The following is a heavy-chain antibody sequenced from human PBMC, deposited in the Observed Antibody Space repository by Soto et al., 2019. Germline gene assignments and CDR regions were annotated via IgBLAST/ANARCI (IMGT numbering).Heavy chain of an antibody. CDR2: IYYSGST. J-gene: IGHJ4*02. D-gene: IGHD5-12*01. CDR3: ARVNSGWRREFDY. V-gene: IGHV4-59*01. CDR1: GGSISSYY. Sequence: SETLSLTCTVSGGSISSYYWSWIRQPPGKGLEWIGYIYYSGSTNYNPSLKSRVTISVDTSKNQFSLKLSSVTAADTAVYYCARVNSGWRREFDYWGQGTLVTVSS.